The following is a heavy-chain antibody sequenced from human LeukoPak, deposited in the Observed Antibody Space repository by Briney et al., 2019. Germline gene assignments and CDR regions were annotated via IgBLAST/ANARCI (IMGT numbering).Heavy chain of an antibody. V-gene: IGHV3-21*06. CDR2: ISTSSSYI. J-gene: IGHJ4*02. D-gene: IGHD6-19*01. CDR1: GFTFDDYA. Sequence: GRSLRLSCAASGFTFDDYAMHWVRQAPGKGLEWVSSISTSSSYIYYADSVKGRFTISRGNAKNSLFLQMNNLRVEDTAVYYCAREGGEAVAGTVDYWGQGTLVTVSS. CDR3: AREGGEAVAGTVDY.